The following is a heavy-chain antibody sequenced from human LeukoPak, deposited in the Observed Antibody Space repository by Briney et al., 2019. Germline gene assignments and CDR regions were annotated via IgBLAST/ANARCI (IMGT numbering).Heavy chain of an antibody. V-gene: IGHV4-38-2*02. CDR3: ARVAVPIALGWFDP. CDR1: GYSISSGYY. CDR2: IYHSGST. Sequence: SETLSLTCTVSGYSISSGYYWGWIRQPPGKGLEWIGSIYHSGSTYYNPSLKSRVTISVDTSKNQFSLKLSSVTAADTAVYYCARVAVPIALGWFDPWGQGTLVTVSS. D-gene: IGHD4-17*01. J-gene: IGHJ5*02.